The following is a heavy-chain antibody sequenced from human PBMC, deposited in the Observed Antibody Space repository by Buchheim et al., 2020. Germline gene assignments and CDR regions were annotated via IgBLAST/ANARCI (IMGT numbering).Heavy chain of an antibody. Sequence: EVQLVESGGGLVQPGGSLRLSCAASGFTFSSYWMSWVRQAPGKGLEGVANIKQDGSEKYYVDSVKGRFTISRDNAKNSLYLQMNSLRAEDTAVYYCAREVVTDIVVVRAYYYGMDVWGQGTT. CDR2: IKQDGSEK. CDR3: AREVVTDIVVVRAYYYGMDV. CDR1: GFTFSSYW. V-gene: IGHV3-7*01. J-gene: IGHJ6*02. D-gene: IGHD2-2*01.